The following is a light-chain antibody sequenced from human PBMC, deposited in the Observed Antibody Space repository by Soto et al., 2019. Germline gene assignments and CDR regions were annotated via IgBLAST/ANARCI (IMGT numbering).Light chain of an antibody. CDR2: GAS. Sequence: EIVMTQSPATLSVSPGERATLSCRASQSVSNNLAWYQKKPGQAPRLLIYGASTRATGIPARFSGSGSGTEFTLNLSSLQSEDFAVYYCQQYTNWWTFGQGTRVEIK. J-gene: IGKJ1*01. CDR1: QSVSNN. CDR3: QQYTNWWT. V-gene: IGKV3-15*01.